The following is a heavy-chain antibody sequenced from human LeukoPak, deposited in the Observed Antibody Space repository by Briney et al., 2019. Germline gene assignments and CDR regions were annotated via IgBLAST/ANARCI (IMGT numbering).Heavy chain of an antibody. Sequence: GGSLRLSCAASGFIVSGNFLGWVRQAPGKGPEWVSLIYSGGSTYYADSVNGRFTISRDNSNNTVDLQMHSLRAEDTAVYYCARAQYYYDASGYYNPYYFDSWGQGTLVTVSS. CDR3: ARAQYYYDASGYYNPYYFDS. D-gene: IGHD3-22*01. V-gene: IGHV3-53*01. J-gene: IGHJ4*02. CDR1: GFIVSGNF. CDR2: IYSGGST.